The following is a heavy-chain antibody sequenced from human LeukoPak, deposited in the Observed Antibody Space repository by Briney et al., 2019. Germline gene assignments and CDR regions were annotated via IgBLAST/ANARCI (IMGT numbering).Heavy chain of an antibody. CDR2: IHYSGFT. V-gene: IGHV4-59*02. CDR3: VYSSGWTNFYYYGMDV. J-gene: IGHJ6*02. D-gene: IGHD6-19*01. Sequence: SETLSLTCTVSGVSVSSDFWSWIRQPPGKGLEWIGYIHYSGFTNYNPSLKSRVTISVDTSKNQVSLKPTSVTAADSAVYYCVYSSGWTNFYYYGMDVWGQGTTVTVSS. CDR1: GVSVSSDF.